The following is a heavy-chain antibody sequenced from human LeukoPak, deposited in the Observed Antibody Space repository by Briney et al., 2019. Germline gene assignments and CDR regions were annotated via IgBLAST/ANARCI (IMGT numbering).Heavy chain of an antibody. J-gene: IGHJ6*02. CDR1: GYTFTSYF. Sequence: ASVKVSCKASGYTFTSYFMHWVGQAPGQGLEWMGIINPSGGSTSYAQKFQGRVTMTRATSTSTVYMELSSLRSEDTAVYYCARVELNYGMDVWGQGTTVTVSS. V-gene: IGHV1-46*01. D-gene: IGHD1-7*01. CDR3: ARVELNYGMDV. CDR2: INPSGGST.